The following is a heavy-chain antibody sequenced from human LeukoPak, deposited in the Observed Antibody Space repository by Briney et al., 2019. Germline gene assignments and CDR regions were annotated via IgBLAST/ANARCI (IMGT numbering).Heavy chain of an antibody. V-gene: IGHV3-53*01. CDR2: IYSGGST. J-gene: IGHJ4*02. Sequence: PGRSLRLSCAASGFTVSSNYMSWVRQAPGKGLEWVSIIYSGGSTYYADSVKGRFTISRDNSKNTLYLQMDSLRAEDTAVYYCAKGTDKQWLVIYYFDYWGQGTLVTVSS. D-gene: IGHD6-19*01. CDR3: AKGTDKQWLVIYYFDY. CDR1: GFTVSSNY.